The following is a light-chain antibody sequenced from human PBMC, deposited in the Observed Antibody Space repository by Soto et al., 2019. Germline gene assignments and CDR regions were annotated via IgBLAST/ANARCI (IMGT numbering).Light chain of an antibody. V-gene: IGLV2-14*03. J-gene: IGLJ1*01. CDR3: SSYTSSSTPV. CDR2: DVS. CDR1: SSDVGAYNF. Sequence: QSVLTQPASVSGSPGQSITISCTGTSSDVGAYNFVSWYQQHPGKVPKLMIFDVSSRPSGVSDRFSGSKSGNTASLTISGLQAEDEGDYYCSSYTSSSTPVFGSGTQLTVL.